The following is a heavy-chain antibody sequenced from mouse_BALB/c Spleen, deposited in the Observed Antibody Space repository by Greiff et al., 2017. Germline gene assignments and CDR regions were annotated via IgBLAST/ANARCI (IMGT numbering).Heavy chain of an antibody. D-gene: IGHD2-2*01. CDR1: GYSITSGYY. CDR2: ISYDGSN. Sequence: EVKLQESGPGLVKPSQSLSLTCSVTGYSITSGYYWNWIRQFPGNKLEWMGYISYDGSNNYNPSLKNRISITRDTSKNQFFLKLNSVTTEDTATYYCARYGYDDAYWGQGTLVTVSA. CDR3: ARYGYDDAY. J-gene: IGHJ3*01. V-gene: IGHV3-6*02.